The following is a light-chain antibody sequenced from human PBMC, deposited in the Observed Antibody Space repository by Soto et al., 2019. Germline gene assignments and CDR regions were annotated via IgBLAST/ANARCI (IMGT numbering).Light chain of an antibody. Sequence: DIVMTQSPDSLAVSLGERATINCKSSQSVLYSSNNKNCLAWYQQRPGQPPKLLFYWASTRESGVPDRFSGSGSGRDFTLTISSLQAEDVAVYYCQQYYSTPLTFGGGTKVEIK. CDR1: QSVLYSSNNKNC. J-gene: IGKJ4*01. CDR2: WAS. V-gene: IGKV4-1*01. CDR3: QQYYSTPLT.